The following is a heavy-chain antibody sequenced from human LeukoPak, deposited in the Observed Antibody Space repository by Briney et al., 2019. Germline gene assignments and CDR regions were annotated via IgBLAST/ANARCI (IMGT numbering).Heavy chain of an antibody. Sequence: SVKVSCKASGGTFSSYAISWVRQAPGQGLEWMGRIIPIFGTANYAQKFQGRVTITTDESTSTAYMELSSLRSEDTAVYYCARGGYDSSGYRDYWGQGTLVTVSS. CDR2: IIPIFGTA. CDR1: GGTFSSYA. D-gene: IGHD3-22*01. V-gene: IGHV1-69*05. CDR3: ARGGYDSSGYRDY. J-gene: IGHJ4*02.